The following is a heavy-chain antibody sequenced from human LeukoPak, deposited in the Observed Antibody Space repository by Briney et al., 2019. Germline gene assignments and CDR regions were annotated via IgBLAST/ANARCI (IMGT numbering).Heavy chain of an antibody. CDR1: GFTFSSYG. Sequence: PGGSLRLSCAASGFTFSSYGMHWVRQAPGKGLEWVAFIRYDGSNKYYADSVKGRFTISRDNAKNSLYLQMNSLGAEDTAVYYCAREGYSPYWGQGTLVTVSS. CDR2: IRYDGSNK. V-gene: IGHV3-30*02. CDR3: AREGYSPY. J-gene: IGHJ4*02. D-gene: IGHD6-13*01.